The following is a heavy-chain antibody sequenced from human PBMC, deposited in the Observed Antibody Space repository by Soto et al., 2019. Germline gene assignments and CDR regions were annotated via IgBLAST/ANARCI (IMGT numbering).Heavy chain of an antibody. J-gene: IGHJ3*02. CDR2: TITVFNTA. CDR1: GGTLSDHG. V-gene: IGHV1-69*06. CDR3: ARGVYGSGNYYTGPSAFDI. D-gene: IGHD3-10*01. Sequence: QVQLEQSGAEVKKPGSSVKIYCKASGGTLSDHGVSWLRQAPGQGLEWVGGTITVFNTAKYAPKFQGRVAIAADKSTNIAYMELGSLRSDDTAFYYCARGVYGSGNYYTGPSAFDIWGQGTLVIVSS.